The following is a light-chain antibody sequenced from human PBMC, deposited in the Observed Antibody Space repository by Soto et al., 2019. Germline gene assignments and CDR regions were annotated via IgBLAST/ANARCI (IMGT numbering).Light chain of an antibody. J-gene: IGKJ1*01. CDR1: QSLLQSNGYNY. V-gene: IGKV2-28*01. CDR2: FGS. Sequence: DIVRTQSPLSLPVTPGGPASISCSSSQSLLQSNGYNYLDWDLQKPGQAPQLLIYFGSYRASGVPDRFSGSGSGTDFTLKIRRVEAEDVGVYYCMQSQQSPPTFGQGTKVEI. CDR3: MQSQQSPPT.